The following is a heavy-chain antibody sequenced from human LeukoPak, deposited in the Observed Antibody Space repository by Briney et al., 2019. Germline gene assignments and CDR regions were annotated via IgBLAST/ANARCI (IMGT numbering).Heavy chain of an antibody. J-gene: IGHJ5*01. Sequence: GGSLRLSCAASGFTVSSNYMSWVRQAPGKGLEWVSVIYSGGSTYYADSVKGRFTISRDNSKNTLQMNSLRAEDTAVYYCAKDAVRGSGRINWFDSWGQGTLVTVSS. CDR3: AKDAVRGSGRINWFDS. CDR1: GFTVSSNY. D-gene: IGHD3-10*01. CDR2: IYSGGST. V-gene: IGHV3-53*01.